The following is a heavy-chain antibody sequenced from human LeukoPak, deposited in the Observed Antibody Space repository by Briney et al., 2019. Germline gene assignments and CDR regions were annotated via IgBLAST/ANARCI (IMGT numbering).Heavy chain of an antibody. Sequence: GGSLRLSCAASGFTFSSHTMNWVRQAPGKGLEWVSSISSTSTSIYHADSVKGRFTISRDNTKNSLYLQMDSLRVEDTAVYYCARGFRAFDFWAQGTMVTVSS. CDR3: ARGFRAFDF. V-gene: IGHV3-21*01. CDR2: ISSTSTSI. CDR1: GFTFSSHT. J-gene: IGHJ3*01.